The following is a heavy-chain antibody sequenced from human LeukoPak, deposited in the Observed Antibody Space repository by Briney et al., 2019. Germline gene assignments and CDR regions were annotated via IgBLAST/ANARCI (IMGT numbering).Heavy chain of an antibody. J-gene: IGHJ5*02. Sequence: GASVKVSCKASGGTFSSYAISWVRQAPGQGLEWMGGIIPIFGTANYAQKFQGRVTITADKSTSTAYMELSSLRSEDTAVYYCARDSYMVRGVISVGFDPWGQGTLVTVSS. CDR2: IIPIFGTA. CDR3: ARDSYMVRGVISVGFDP. D-gene: IGHD3-10*01. V-gene: IGHV1-69*06. CDR1: GGTFSSYA.